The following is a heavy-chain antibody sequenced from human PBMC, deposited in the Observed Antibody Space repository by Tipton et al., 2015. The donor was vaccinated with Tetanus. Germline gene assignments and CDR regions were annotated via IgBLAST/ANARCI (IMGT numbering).Heavy chain of an antibody. CDR1: GFTFRNYW. J-gene: IGHJ6*02. Sequence: SLRLSCAASGFTFRNYWMHWVRQAPGKGLEWVANINEDGSGNYYVDSVKGRFTISRDHAKNTVYLQMNSLRAEDTAVYFCARRSLTNYGLDVWGQGTPVTVSS. V-gene: IGHV3-7*01. D-gene: IGHD1-1*01. CDR2: INEDGSGN. CDR3: ARRSLTNYGLDV.